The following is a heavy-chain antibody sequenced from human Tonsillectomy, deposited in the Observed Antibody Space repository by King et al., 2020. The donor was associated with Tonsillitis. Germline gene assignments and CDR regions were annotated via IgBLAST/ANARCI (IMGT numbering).Heavy chain of an antibody. CDR1: GFTFSSYY. J-gene: IGHJ4*02. CDR3: ARDRGSGWYGGGDY. Sequence: QLVQSGGGLVKPGGSLRLSCAASGFTFSSYYMNWVRQAPGKGLEWVSSISSSSSYIYYADSVKGRFTISRDNAKNSLYLQMNSLRAEDTAVYYCARDRGSGWYGGGDYWGQGTLVTVSS. V-gene: IGHV3-21*01. CDR2: ISSSSSYI. D-gene: IGHD6-19*01.